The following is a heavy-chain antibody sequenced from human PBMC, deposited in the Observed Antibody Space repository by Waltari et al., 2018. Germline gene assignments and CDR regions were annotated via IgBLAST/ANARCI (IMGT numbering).Heavy chain of an antibody. J-gene: IGHJ3*02. CDR3: ARGYGDKPDAFDI. D-gene: IGHD4-17*01. V-gene: IGHV4-38-2*01. CDR2: LYHVGST. CDR1: GYSISSGYF. Sequence: QVQLQESGPGLVKPSETLSLTCAVSGYSISSGYFWGWIRQPPGKGLGWMGVLYHVGSTSTTPSPTSRVTLSVDTSKNQFSLKLNSVTAADTAVYYCARGYGDKPDAFDIWGQGTMVTVSS.